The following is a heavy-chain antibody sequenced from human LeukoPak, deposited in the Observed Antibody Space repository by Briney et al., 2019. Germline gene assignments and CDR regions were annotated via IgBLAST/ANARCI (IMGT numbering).Heavy chain of an antibody. J-gene: IGHJ6*02. D-gene: IGHD2-15*01. Sequence: TASETLSLTCTVSGGSISSSRYYWGWIRQPPGKGLEWVGSIYYGGSTYYNPSLKRRLTISVDTSKNQFSLKLSSVTAADTAVYYCARIRLEYCSGGSCFYYGMDVWGQGTTVTVSS. V-gene: IGHV4-39*01. CDR1: GGSISSSRYY. CDR2: IYYGGST. CDR3: ARIRLEYCSGGSCFYYGMDV.